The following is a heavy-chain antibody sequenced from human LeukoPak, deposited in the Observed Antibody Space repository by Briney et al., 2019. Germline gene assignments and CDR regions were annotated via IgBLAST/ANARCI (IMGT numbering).Heavy chain of an antibody. Sequence: GGSLRLTCAASGITFSSYWMTWVRQAPGKGLEWVANIKEDGSEKYYVDSVKGRFTISRDNAKSSLFLQMNSLRAEDTAVYYCARDAGSRDWLDPWGQGTLVTVSS. V-gene: IGHV3-7*01. CDR1: GITFSSYW. D-gene: IGHD5-24*01. CDR2: IKEDGSEK. CDR3: ARDAGSRDWLDP. J-gene: IGHJ5*02.